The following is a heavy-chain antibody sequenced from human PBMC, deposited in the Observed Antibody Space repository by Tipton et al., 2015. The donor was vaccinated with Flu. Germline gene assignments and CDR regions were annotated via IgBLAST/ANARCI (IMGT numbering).Heavy chain of an antibody. Sequence: SLRLSCAASGFTFSSYWMAWARQAPGRGLEWVANIKHDESEKYYVDSVKGRFTVSRDNTKNVLYLQLNSLRVEDTSVYCCARDRDGALDYWGQGILVTVSS. CDR1: GFTFSSYW. J-gene: IGHJ4*02. CDR2: IKHDESEK. V-gene: IGHV3-7*01. D-gene: IGHD4-17*01. CDR3: ARDRDGALDY.